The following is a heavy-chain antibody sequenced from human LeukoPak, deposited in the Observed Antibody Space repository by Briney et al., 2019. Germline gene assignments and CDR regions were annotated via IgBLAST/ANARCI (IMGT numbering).Heavy chain of an antibody. CDR3: ARVPNYSSSKIFDY. CDR2: IYRSGST. Sequence: PSGTLSLTCAVSGGSISSSNWWSWVRQPPGKGLEWIGEIYRSGSTNYNPSLKSRVTISVDKSKNQFSLKLSSVTAADTAVYYCARVPNYSSSKIFDYWGQGTLVTVSS. CDR1: GGSISSSNW. D-gene: IGHD6-6*01. V-gene: IGHV4-4*02. J-gene: IGHJ4*02.